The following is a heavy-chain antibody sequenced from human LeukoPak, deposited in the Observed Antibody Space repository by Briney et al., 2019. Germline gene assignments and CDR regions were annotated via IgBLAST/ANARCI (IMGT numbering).Heavy chain of an antibody. CDR3: ARQVSSGWPYYFAY. J-gene: IGHJ4*02. CDR1: GGSISSSGYF. CDR2: IYYSGST. D-gene: IGHD6-19*01. V-gene: IGHV4-39*01. Sequence: SETLSLTCTVSGGSISSSGYFWGWIRQPPGKGLEWIASIYYSGSTYYNPSLKSRVTISVDTSKDQFSLKLSSVTAADTAVYYCARQVSSGWPYYFAYWGQGTLVTVSS.